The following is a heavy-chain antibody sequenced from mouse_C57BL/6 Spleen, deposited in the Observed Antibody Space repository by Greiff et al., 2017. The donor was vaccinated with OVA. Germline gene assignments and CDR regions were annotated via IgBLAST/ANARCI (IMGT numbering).Heavy chain of an antibody. J-gene: IGHJ4*01. CDR1: GYSFTSGYY. CDR2: ISYDGSN. V-gene: IGHV3-6*01. Sequence: EVKLVESGPGLVKPSQSLSLSCSVSGYSFTSGYYWNWIRQFPGNKLEWMGYISYDGSNNYNPSLKNRISITRDTSKNQFFLKLNSVTTEDTATYYCASFYYDYVYAMDYWGQGTSVTVSS. D-gene: IGHD2-4*01. CDR3: ASFYYDYVYAMDY.